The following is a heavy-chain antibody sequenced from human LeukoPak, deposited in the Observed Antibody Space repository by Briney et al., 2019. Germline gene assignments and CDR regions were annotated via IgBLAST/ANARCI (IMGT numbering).Heavy chain of an antibody. CDR1: GGSNSGYY. Sequence: SETLSLTCTGSGGSNSGYYWSWLRQPPGKELAGIGYIYYSGRTNYNPSLKSRVTISVDTSKNQYSLKLNSVTAADTAVYYCSRQGSSGWYTATWGQGTLVIVSS. CDR3: SRQGSSGWYTAT. D-gene: IGHD6-19*01. V-gene: IGHV4-59*08. CDR2: IYYSGRT. J-gene: IGHJ5*02.